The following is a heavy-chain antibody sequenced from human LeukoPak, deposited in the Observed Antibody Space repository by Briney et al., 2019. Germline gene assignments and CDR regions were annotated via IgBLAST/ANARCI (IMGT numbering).Heavy chain of an antibody. V-gene: IGHV3-33*01. D-gene: IGHD3-9*01. CDR3: ARDSYDILTGYYSRPDY. Sequence: GGSLRLSCAASGFTFSSFGMHWVRQAPGKGLEWVTLIWYDGSSEYYVDSVKGRFTISRDNSKNTLYLQINSLKAEDTAVYYCARDSYDILTGYYSRPDYWGQGTLVTVSS. CDR2: IWYDGSSE. CDR1: GFTFSSFG. J-gene: IGHJ4*02.